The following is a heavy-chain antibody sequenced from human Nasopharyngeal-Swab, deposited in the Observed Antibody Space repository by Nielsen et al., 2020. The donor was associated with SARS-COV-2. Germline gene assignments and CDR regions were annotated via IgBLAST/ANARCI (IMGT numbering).Heavy chain of an antibody. V-gene: IGHV4-34*01. D-gene: IGHD2-21*01. J-gene: IGHJ6*03. CDR1: GGSFSGYY. Sequence: GSLRLSCAVYGGSFSGYYWSWIRQPPGKGLEWIGEINHSGSTNYNPSLKSRVTISVDTSKNQFSLKLSSVTAADTAVYYCAGTMVVVRYYYYYMDVWGKGTTVTVSS. CDR2: INHSGST. CDR3: AGTMVVVRYYYYYMDV.